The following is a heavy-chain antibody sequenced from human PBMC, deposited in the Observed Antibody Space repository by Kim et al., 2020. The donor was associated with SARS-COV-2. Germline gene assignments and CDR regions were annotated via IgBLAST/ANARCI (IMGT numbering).Heavy chain of an antibody. CDR1: GGSIAHNSDSYY. J-gene: IGHJ4*02. CDR2: VSFNGKT. CDR3: AREGRGNEVRFDY. D-gene: IGHD3-10*01. V-gene: IGHV4-39*07. Sequence: SETLSLTCTVSGGSIAHNSDSYYWGWIRQPPGKGLDWIGSVSFNGKTYYNPSLKSRVTISLDASKNQVFLNLSSVTAADTAVYYCAREGRGNEVRFDYWGQGVLVTVSS.